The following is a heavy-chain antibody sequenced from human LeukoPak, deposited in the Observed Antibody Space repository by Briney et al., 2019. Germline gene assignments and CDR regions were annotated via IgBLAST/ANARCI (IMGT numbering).Heavy chain of an antibody. J-gene: IGHJ5*01. CDR2: ISSSSSPI. Sequence: GGSLRLSCAASGFTISSYAMNWVRQAPGKGLEWASYISSSSSPINYADSVKGRFTISRDNAKNSLYLQMNSLRDEDTAVYYCARDCRLNCARQPGFDSWGQGTLVTVSS. V-gene: IGHV3-48*02. CDR3: ARDCRLNCARQPGFDS. CDR1: GFTISSYA. D-gene: IGHD1-1*01.